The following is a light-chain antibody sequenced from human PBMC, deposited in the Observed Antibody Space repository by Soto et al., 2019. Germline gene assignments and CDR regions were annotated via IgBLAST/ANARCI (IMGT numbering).Light chain of an antibody. CDR2: DVS. J-gene: IGKJ2*01. Sequence: DIQMTQSPSTVSAYVGDSVTITCRASQSITTWLAWYQQRPGKAPKLLIYDVSNLQSGVPSRFSGSGSGTDFTLTISSLQPEDFATYYCQQSYSTLYTFGQGTKLEIK. CDR1: QSITTW. CDR3: QQSYSTLYT. V-gene: IGKV1-39*01.